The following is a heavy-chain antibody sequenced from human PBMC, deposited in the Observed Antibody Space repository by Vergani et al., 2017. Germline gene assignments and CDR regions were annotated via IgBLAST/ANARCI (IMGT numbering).Heavy chain of an antibody. V-gene: IGHV3-21*02. CDR3: ARGFFYCTHIRCSPPVY. D-gene: IGHD2/OR15-2a*01. CDR1: GFSFSSYS. CDR2: ISGSSSYV. J-gene: IGHJ1*01. Sequence: EVQLVESGGGLVKPGGSLRLSCAASGFSFSSYSMNWGRQAPGKGLVWVAPISGSSSYVFYRDSVVGLFTITRDNAKTSVYLQMNSLRAEDTATYFCARGFFYCTHIRCSPPVYWGQGTQTTVSS.